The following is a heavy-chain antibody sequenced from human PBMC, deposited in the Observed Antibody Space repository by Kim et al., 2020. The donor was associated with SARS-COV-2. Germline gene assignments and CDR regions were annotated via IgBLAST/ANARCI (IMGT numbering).Heavy chain of an antibody. V-gene: IGHV1-46*01. D-gene: IGHD6-19*01. CDR1: GYSFTSYF. Sequence: ASVKVSCKASGYSFTSYFLHWVRQAPGQGLEYMGITNPHGGNTPYAQKFHGRVTMPRDTYTRSVYMDLSRLTSDDTDGCFCARAWGDDDSGWYNFDHWGQ. CDR2: TNPHGGNT. J-gene: IGHJ4*02. CDR3: ARAWGDDDSGWYNFDH.